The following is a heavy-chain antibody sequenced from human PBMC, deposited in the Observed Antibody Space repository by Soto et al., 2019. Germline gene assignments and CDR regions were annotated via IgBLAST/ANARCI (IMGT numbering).Heavy chain of an antibody. D-gene: IGHD5-18*01. CDR1: GFTFSSYA. CDR2: ISSNGGST. J-gene: IGHJ4*02. Sequence: GGTLRLTCSASGFTFSSYAMHWVRQAPGKGLEYVSAISSNGGSTYYADSVKGKFTISRDNSKNTLYLQMSSLRAENTAVYYCVTDPRGYSYGYDYWGQGTLVTVSS. V-gene: IGHV3-64D*08. CDR3: VTDPRGYSYGYDY.